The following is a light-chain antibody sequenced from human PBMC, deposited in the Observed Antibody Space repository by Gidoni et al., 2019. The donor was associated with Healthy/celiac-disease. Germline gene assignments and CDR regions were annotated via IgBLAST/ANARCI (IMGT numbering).Light chain of an antibody. CDR3: QQSYSTPIT. J-gene: IGKJ5*01. Sequence: DIHVTPSPSSLSASVGDRVTITCRASQSISSYLNWYQQKPGKAPKLLIYAASSLQSGVPSRFSGSGSGTDFTLTISSLQPEDFATYYCQQSYSTPITFGQGTRLEIK. CDR1: QSISSY. V-gene: IGKV1-39*01. CDR2: AAS.